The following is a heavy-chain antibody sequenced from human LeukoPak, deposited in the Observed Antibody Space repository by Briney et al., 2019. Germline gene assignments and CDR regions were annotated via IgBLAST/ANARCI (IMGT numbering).Heavy chain of an antibody. CDR3: ARDLIGWSLDP. Sequence: GGSLRLSCAASGLSLSSFEMNWVRQAPGKGLEWIAYVDNDGWATSYYADSVKGRFTITRDDAKSSLYLQMDSLTVEDTAVYYCARDLIGWSLDPWGQGTLVSVSS. CDR1: GLSLSSFE. J-gene: IGHJ5*02. CDR2: VDNDGWAT. D-gene: IGHD2-2*03. V-gene: IGHV3-48*03.